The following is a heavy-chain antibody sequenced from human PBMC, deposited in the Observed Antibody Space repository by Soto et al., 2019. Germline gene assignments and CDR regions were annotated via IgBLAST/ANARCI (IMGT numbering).Heavy chain of an antibody. V-gene: IGHV4-31*03. Sequence: SETLSLTCTVSGGSISSGGYYWSWIRQHPGKGLEWIGYIYYSGSTYYNPSLKSRVTISVDTSKNQFSLKLSSVTAADTAVYYCARALDYGGNDAFDIWGQGTMVTVSS. CDR3: ARALDYGGNDAFDI. CDR2: IYYSGST. CDR1: GGSISSGGYY. D-gene: IGHD4-17*01. J-gene: IGHJ3*02.